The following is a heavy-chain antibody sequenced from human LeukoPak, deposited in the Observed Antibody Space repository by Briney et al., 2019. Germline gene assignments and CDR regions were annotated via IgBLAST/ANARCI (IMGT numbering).Heavy chain of an antibody. CDR3: ARASYGFDY. CDR1: GGSFSGYY. D-gene: IGHD5-18*01. V-gene: IGHV4-34*01. Sequence: SETLSLTCAVYGGSFSGYYWSWIRQPPGKGLEWIGEINHSGSTNYNPSLKSRVTISVDTSKNQFSLKLSSVAAADTAVYYCARASYGFDYWGQGTLVTVSS. CDR2: INHSGST. J-gene: IGHJ4*02.